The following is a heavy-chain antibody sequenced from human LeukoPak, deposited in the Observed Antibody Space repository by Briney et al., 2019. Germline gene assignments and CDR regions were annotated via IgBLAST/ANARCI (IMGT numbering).Heavy chain of an antibody. V-gene: IGHV3-23*01. Sequence: GGSLRLSCAASGFTFSSYAMSWVRQAPGKGLEWVSAISGSGGSTYYADSVKGRFTISRDNSKNTLYLQMNSLRAEDTAVYYCAKGYYGSGSYYMSDWGQGTLVTVSS. CDR1: GFTFSSYA. CDR3: AKGYYGSGSYYMSD. J-gene: IGHJ4*02. D-gene: IGHD3-10*01. CDR2: ISGSGGST.